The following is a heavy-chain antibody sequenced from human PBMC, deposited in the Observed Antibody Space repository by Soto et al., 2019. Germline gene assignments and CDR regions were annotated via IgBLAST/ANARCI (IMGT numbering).Heavy chain of an antibody. Sequence: PSETLSLTCTVSGGSISSYYWSWIRLPPGKGLEWIGYIYYSVSTKYNPSLKSRVTISEDTSKNQFSLKLSSVTAADTAVYYCAVDRFVRGAGTKYCFDSWGQGPLVTVS. CDR2: IYYSVST. CDR1: GGSISSYY. D-gene: IGHD3-10*02. V-gene: IGHV4-59*01. J-gene: IGHJ4*02. CDR3: AVDRFVRGAGTKYCFDS.